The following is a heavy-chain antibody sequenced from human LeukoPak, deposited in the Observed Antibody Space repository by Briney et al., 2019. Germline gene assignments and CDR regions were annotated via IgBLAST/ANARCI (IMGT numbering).Heavy chain of an antibody. Sequence: SETLSLTCSVSGGSISSSSTYYWGWIRQPPGKGLEWIGSIYYSGSTYYNPSLKSRVTISVDTSKNQFSLRLSSVTAAGTALYYCARRVYYDILTASYYFDYWGQGTLVTVSS. CDR3: ARRVYYDILTASYYFDY. V-gene: IGHV4-39*01. D-gene: IGHD3-9*01. J-gene: IGHJ4*02. CDR2: IYYSGST. CDR1: GGSISSSSTYY.